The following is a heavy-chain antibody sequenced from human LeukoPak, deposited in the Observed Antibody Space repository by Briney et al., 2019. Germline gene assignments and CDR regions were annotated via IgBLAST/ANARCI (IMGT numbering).Heavy chain of an antibody. Sequence: SVKVSCKASGYTFTGYYIHWVRQAPGQGLEWMGRIIPILGIANYAQKFQGRVTITADKSTSTAYMELSSLRSEDTAVYYCATTHVDTAMVTNYYYYGMDVWGQGTTVTVSS. CDR3: ATTHVDTAMVTNYYYYGMDV. V-gene: IGHV1-69*02. CDR2: IIPILGIA. CDR1: GYTFTGYY. D-gene: IGHD5-18*01. J-gene: IGHJ6*02.